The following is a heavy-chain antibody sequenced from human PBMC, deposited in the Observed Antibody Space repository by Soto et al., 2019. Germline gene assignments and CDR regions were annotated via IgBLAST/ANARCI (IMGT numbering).Heavy chain of an antibody. J-gene: IGHJ3*02. V-gene: IGHV4-34*01. Sequence: QVQLQQWGAGLLKPSETLSLTCAVYGGSFSGYYWSWIRQPPGKGLEWIGEINHSGSTNYNPSLKSRVTISVDTSKNQFSPKLSSVTAADTAVYYCARGGPRDIVVVPAAIIAFDIWGQGTMVTVSS. CDR2: INHSGST. D-gene: IGHD2-2*01. CDR3: ARGGPRDIVVVPAAIIAFDI. CDR1: GGSFSGYY.